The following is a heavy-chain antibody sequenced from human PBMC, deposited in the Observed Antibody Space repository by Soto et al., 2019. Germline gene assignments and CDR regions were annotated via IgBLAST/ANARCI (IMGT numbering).Heavy chain of an antibody. CDR1: GFTFSSYA. J-gene: IGHJ4*02. Sequence: EVQLLESGGGLVQPGGSLRLSCAASGFTFSSYAMSWVRQAPGKGLEWVSAISGSGGSTYYADSVKGRFTISRDNSKNTLYLQMNSVRAGATAVYYCAKDRTTLVRGVEVYWGQGTLVTVSS. CDR3: AKDRTTLVRGVEVY. CDR2: ISGSGGST. D-gene: IGHD3-10*01. V-gene: IGHV3-23*01.